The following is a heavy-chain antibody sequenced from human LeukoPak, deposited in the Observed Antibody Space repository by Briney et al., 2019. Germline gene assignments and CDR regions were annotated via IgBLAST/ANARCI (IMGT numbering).Heavy chain of an antibody. CDR2: ISSSGSTI. CDR1: GFTFSSYE. V-gene: IGHV3-48*03. CDR3: ARHGTSDYGDYVTFDY. D-gene: IGHD4-17*01. J-gene: IGHJ4*02. Sequence: GGSLRLSCAASGFTFSSYEMNWVRQAPGKGLEWVSYISSSGSTIYYADSVKGRFTISRDNAKNSLYLQMNSLRAEDTAVYYCARHGTSDYGDYVTFDYWGQGTLATVSS.